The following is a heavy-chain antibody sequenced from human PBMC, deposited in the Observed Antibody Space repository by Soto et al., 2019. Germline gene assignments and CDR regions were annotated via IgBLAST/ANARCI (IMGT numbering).Heavy chain of an antibody. CDR3: ARLWRDRSGWSTFDY. CDR1: GGSISSGGYY. Sequence: QVQLQESGPGLVKPSQTLSLTCTVSGGSISSGGYYWSWIRQHPGEGLEWIGYMYNSGNTYYNPSLKSRLSISVDTAKNQFSLKVISVTAADTAVYYCARLWRDRSGWSTFDYWGQGTLVTVSS. CDR2: MYNSGNT. V-gene: IGHV4-31*03. D-gene: IGHD6-19*01. J-gene: IGHJ4*02.